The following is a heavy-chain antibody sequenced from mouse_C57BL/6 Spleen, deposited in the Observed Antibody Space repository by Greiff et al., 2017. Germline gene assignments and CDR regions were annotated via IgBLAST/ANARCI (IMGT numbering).Heavy chain of an antibody. D-gene: IGHD3-3*01. CDR3: ARWGPYYAMDY. CDR2: IDPTDSYT. V-gene: IGHV1-69*01. Sequence: VQLQQPGAELVMPGASVKLSCKASGYTFTSYWMHWVKQRPGQGLEWIGEIDPTDSYTNYNQKFKGKSTLTVDKSSSTAYMQLSSLTSEDSAVYYCARWGPYYAMDYWGQGTSVTVSS. CDR1: GYTFTSYW. J-gene: IGHJ4*01.